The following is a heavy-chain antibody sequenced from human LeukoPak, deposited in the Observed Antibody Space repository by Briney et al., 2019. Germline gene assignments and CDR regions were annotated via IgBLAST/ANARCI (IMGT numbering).Heavy chain of an antibody. J-gene: IGHJ4*02. CDR2: ISGSGGST. CDR3: AKGTYCGGDCYSFDY. D-gene: IGHD2-21*01. V-gene: IGHV3-23*01. Sequence: SGGSLRLSCAASGFTFSSYAMNWVRQAPGKGLEWVSGISGSGGSTYYADSVKGRLTISRDNSKNTLYLQMNSLRAEDTAVYYCAKGTYCGGDCYSFDYWGQGTLVTVSS. CDR1: GFTFSSYA.